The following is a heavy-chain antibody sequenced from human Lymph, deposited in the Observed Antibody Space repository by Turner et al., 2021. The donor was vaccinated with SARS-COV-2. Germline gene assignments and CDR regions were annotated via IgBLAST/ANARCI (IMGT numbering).Heavy chain of an antibody. CDR2: FDPEDGET. Sequence: QVQLVQSGAEVKKPGASVKVSCKVSGYTLPELSMHWVRQTPGKGLEWMGGFDPEDGETIYAQNFQGRVTMTEDTSTDPAYMDLSSLRSEETAVYYCATAPAAVVTGWFDPWGQGTLVTVSS. CDR3: ATAPAAVVTGWFDP. CDR1: GYTLPELS. J-gene: IGHJ5*02. V-gene: IGHV1-24*01. D-gene: IGHD2-15*01.